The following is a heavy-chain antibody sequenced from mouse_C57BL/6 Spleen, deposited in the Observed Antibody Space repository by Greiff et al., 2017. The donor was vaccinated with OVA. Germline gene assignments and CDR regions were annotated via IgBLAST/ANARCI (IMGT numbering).Heavy chain of an antibody. J-gene: IGHJ1*03. V-gene: IGHV1-26*01. CDR3: ARRAGRWYFDV. CDR1: GYTFTDYY. Sequence: EVQLQQSGPELVKPGASVKISCKASGYTFTDYYMNWVKQSHGKSLEWIGAINPNNGGTSYNQKFKGKATLTVDKSSSTAYMELRSLTSEDSAVYYCARRAGRWYFDVWGTGTTVTVSS. CDR2: INPNNGGT. D-gene: IGHD1-1*01.